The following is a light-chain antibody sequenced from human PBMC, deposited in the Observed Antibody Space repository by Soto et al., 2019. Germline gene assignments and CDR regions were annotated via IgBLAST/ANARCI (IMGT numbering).Light chain of an antibody. CDR1: QSVSSSY. V-gene: IGKV3-20*01. CDR3: QQYGSSPVT. J-gene: IGKJ2*01. Sequence: EIVLTQSPGTLSLSPGERATLSCRASQSVSSSYLAWYQQKPGQAPTLLIYGASSRATGIPDRFSGSASGTDFTLTISKLEPEDFAVYYCQQYGSSPVTFGQGTKLEIK. CDR2: GAS.